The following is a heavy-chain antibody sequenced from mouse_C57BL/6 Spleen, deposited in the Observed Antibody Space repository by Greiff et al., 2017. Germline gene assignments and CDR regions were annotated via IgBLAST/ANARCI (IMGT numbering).Heavy chain of an antibody. CDR3: ASSDYGYAAFCSY. Sequence: VQLQQPGAELVRPGPSVKLSCKASGYTFTSYWMHWVKQRPGQGLEWIGVIDPSDSSPNYNQKFKGKATLTVDTSSSTAYMQLSSLTSEDSAVYYCASSDYGYAAFCSYWGQGTLVTVSA. V-gene: IGHV1-59*01. D-gene: IGHD2-2*01. CDR1: GYTFTSYW. CDR2: IDPSDSSP. J-gene: IGHJ3*01.